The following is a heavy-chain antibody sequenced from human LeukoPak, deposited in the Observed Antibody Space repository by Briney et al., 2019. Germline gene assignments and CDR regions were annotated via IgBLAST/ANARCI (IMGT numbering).Heavy chain of an antibody. CDR3: ARVGVVGYFYYMDV. D-gene: IGHD3-10*01. V-gene: IGHV1-46*01. Sequence: ASVTISCKASVYALTKYDMHWVRQAPGQGLEWMGIINPSGGTTTYAQKFKGRITMTRDTFTGTVYMEVNSLRSEDTAVYYCARVGVVGYFYYMDVWGKGTTVTVSS. CDR1: VYALTKYD. J-gene: IGHJ6*03. CDR2: INPSGGTT.